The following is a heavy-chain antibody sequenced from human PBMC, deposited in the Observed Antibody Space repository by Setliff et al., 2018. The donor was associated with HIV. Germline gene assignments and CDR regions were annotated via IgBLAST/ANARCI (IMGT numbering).Heavy chain of an antibody. V-gene: IGHV4-39*01. D-gene: IGHD3-3*01. Sequence: SETLSLTCTVSGGSISSSSYYWGWIRQPPGKGLEWIGSIYYSGSTYYNPSLKSRVTISVDTSKNQFPLKLSSVTAADTAVYYCARHERSIFGVTYSYYMDVWGKGTTVTVSS. CDR3: ARHERSIFGVTYSYYMDV. J-gene: IGHJ6*03. CDR1: GGSISSSSYY. CDR2: IYYSGST.